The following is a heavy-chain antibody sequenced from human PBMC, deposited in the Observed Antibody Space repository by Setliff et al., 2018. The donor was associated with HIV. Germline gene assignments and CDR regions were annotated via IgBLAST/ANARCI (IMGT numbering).Heavy chain of an antibody. V-gene: IGHV4-39*01. D-gene: IGHD6-19*01. CDR1: GGSITSGNYY. CDR2: MIYGGYT. J-gene: IGHJ5*02. Sequence: PSETLSLTCRGYGGSITSGNYYWGWLRQAPGKGLEWIASMIYGGYTWYNPSLKRRVTIYVDTANYEISLRWSSVTAEDTAVYGCTRPHSGRGGGAWFGPWGQGIQVTVSS. CDR3: TRPHSGRGGGAWFGP.